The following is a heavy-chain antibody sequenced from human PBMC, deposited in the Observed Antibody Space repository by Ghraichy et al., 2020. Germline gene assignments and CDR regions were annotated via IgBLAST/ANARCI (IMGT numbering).Heavy chain of an antibody. CDR2: IIPILGKA. J-gene: IGHJ5*02. V-gene: IGHV1-69*13. D-gene: IGHD2-15*01. CDR3: ARDRGVVVVAATKHPFDP. CDR1: GGTFSSYA. Sequence: SVKVSCKASGGTFSSYAISWVRQAPGQGLEWMGGIIPILGKANYARRFQGRVTITAAESTSTAYMERSSLRSEDTAVYYCARDRGVVVVAATKHPFDPWGQGTLVTVSS.